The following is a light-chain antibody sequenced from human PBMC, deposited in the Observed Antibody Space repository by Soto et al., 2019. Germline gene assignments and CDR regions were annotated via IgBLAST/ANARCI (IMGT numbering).Light chain of an antibody. CDR1: QDIAIY. Sequence: DIQLTQSPSFLSASVGDRVTISCRASQDIAIYLAWYQQKPGEAPKLLIYAASTLYGGVPSRFSGSGSGTDFTLTISRLEPEDFAVYYCQVYGPSPPITFGQGTRLEIK. CDR2: AAS. CDR3: QVYGPSPPIT. V-gene: IGKV1-9*01. J-gene: IGKJ5*01.